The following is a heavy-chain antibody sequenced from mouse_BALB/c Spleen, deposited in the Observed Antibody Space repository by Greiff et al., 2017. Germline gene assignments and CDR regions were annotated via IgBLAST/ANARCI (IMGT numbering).Heavy chain of an antibody. D-gene: IGHD2-3*01. Sequence: VQLKQSGAELVKPGASVKLSCTASGFNIKDTYMHWVKQRPEQGLEWIGRIDPANGNTKYDPKFQGKATITADTSSNTAYLQLSSLTSEDTAVYYCASPPDGYYTWFAYWGQGTLVTVSA. J-gene: IGHJ3*01. CDR3: ASPPDGYYTWFAY. V-gene: IGHV14-3*02. CDR1: GFNIKDTY. CDR2: IDPANGNT.